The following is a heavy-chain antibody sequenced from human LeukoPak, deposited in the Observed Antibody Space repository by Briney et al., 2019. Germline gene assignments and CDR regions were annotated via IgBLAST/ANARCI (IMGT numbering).Heavy chain of an antibody. CDR1: GGIFSSYA. D-gene: IGHD2-2*01. Sequence: SVTVSCKASGGIFSSYAISGVRQAPGHQREGMGGINPIFGTAKYAQKFQGRATITADKSTSTTYMELSSLRSEDTAVYYGARVVPAVVAFDIWGQGTMFTVSS. J-gene: IGHJ3*02. V-gene: IGHV1-69*06. CDR3: ARVVPAVVAFDI. CDR2: INPIFGTA.